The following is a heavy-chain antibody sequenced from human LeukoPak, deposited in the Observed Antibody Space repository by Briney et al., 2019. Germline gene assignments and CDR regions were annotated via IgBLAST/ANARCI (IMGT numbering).Heavy chain of an antibody. D-gene: IGHD3-22*01. V-gene: IGHV3-73*01. CDR1: GFTFSGSA. CDR2: IRSKANTYAT. Sequence: PGGSLKLSCAASGFTFSGSAMHWVRQASGKGLEWVGRIRSKANTYATAYAASVKGRFTISRDDSKNTAYLQMNSLRAEDTAVYYCAITSGYSDYWGQGTLVTVSS. J-gene: IGHJ4*02. CDR3: AITSGYSDY.